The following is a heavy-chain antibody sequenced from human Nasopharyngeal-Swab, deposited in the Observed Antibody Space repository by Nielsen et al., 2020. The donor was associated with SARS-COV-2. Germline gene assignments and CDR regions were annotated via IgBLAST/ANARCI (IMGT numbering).Heavy chain of an antibody. J-gene: IGHJ2*01. V-gene: IGHV4-59*01. CDR2: IYYSGTT. CDR3: ARRLTLESFWYFDL. CDR1: GDSIRSYY. Sequence: SETLSLTCTLSGDSIRSYYWSWIRQPQGKGLEWIEYIYYSGTTNYNPSLKSRVTISVDTSNNQFSLKLSSVTAADTAVYYCARRLTLESFWYFDLWGSGTLVTVSS. D-gene: IGHD3-3*01.